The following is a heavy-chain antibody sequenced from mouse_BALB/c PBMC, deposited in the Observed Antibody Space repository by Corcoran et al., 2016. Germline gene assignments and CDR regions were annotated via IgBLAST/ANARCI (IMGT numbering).Heavy chain of an antibody. CDR3: ARSDRYGSYYAMDY. V-gene: IGHV1S136*01. Sequence: EVQLQQSGTELVKPGASVKMSCKASGYTFTSYVMHWVKQKPGQGLECIGYINPYNDGTKYNEKFKGKATLTSDKSSSTAYMELSSLTSDDSAVYYCARSDRYGSYYAMDYWGQGTSVTVSS. CDR2: INPYNDGT. J-gene: IGHJ4*01. CDR1: GYTFTSYV. D-gene: IGHD2-14*01.